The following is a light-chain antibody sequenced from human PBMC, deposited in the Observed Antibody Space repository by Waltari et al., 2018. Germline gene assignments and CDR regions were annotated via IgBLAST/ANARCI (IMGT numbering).Light chain of an antibody. CDR3: QAWDSRSWV. V-gene: IGLV3-1*01. CDR2: QDN. CDR1: KLGDRY. Sequence: SFELTQPPSVSVSPGQTASITCSGDKLGDRYTSWYQQRSGRSPVLLLYQDNKRPPGIPVRFSGSNSGDTATLTISGTQASDEADYYCQAWDSRSWVFGTGTTLTVL. J-gene: IGLJ3*02.